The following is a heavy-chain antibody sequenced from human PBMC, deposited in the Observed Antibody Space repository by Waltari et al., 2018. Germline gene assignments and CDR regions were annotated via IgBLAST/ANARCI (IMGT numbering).Heavy chain of an antibody. D-gene: IGHD6-19*01. V-gene: IGHV4-34*01. Sequence: QVQLQQWGAGLLKPSETLSLTCAVYGGSFSGYYWSWLRQPPGKGLEWIGEINHSGSTNYNPSLKSRVTISVDTSKNQFSLKLSSVTAADTAVYYCARAPQQWLVTGSWFDPWGQGTLVTVSS. CDR2: INHSGST. CDR1: GGSFSGYY. J-gene: IGHJ5*02. CDR3: ARAPQQWLVTGSWFDP.